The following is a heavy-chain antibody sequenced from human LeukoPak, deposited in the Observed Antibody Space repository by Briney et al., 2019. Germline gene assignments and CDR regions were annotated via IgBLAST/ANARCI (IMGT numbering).Heavy chain of an antibody. CDR1: GFTFSNYA. D-gene: IGHD3-10*01. CDR2: FSSRSRYI. J-gene: IGHJ3*02. V-gene: IGHV3-21*01. Sequence: GGPLRLSCAASGFTFSNYAVTWVRQPPGGGREGLSSFSSRSRYIYYADSVKGRFTISRHNSKNTLYLQMNSLRPEDTALYYCAKEGDYYGSGSHRDAFDMWGQGTMVTVSS. CDR3: AKEGDYYGSGSHRDAFDM.